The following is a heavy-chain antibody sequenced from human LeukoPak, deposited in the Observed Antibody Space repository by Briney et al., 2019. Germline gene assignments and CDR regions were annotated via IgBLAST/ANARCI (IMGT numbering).Heavy chain of an antibody. CDR3: ARFIVGATAWFDP. Sequence: ASVKVSCKASGGTFSSYAISWVRQAPGQGLEWMGGIIPIFGTANYAQKFQGRVTMTRDTSISTAYMELSRLRSDDTAVYYCARFIVGATAWFDPWGQGTLVTVSS. CDR2: IIPIFGTA. D-gene: IGHD1-26*01. V-gene: IGHV1-69*05. CDR1: GGTFSSYA. J-gene: IGHJ5*02.